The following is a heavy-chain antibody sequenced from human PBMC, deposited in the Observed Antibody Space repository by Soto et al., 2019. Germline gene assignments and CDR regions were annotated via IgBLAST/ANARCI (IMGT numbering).Heavy chain of an antibody. J-gene: IGHJ6*02. CDR1: GGTFSSYA. CDR3: ARSSYSSGYNSVSDYYYGMDV. Sequence: SVKVSCKASGGTFSSYAISWVRQAPGQGLEWMGGIIPIFGTANYAQKFQGRVTITADESTSTAYMELSSLRSEDTAVYYCARSSYSSGYNSVSDYYYGMDVWGQGTTVTVSS. D-gene: IGHD6-19*01. CDR2: IIPIFGTA. V-gene: IGHV1-69*13.